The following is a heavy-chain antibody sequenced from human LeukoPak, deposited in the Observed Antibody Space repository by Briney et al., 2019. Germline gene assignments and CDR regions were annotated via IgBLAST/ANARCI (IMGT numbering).Heavy chain of an antibody. CDR1: GFTFSDCA. J-gene: IGHJ4*02. CDR2: VSGSGGTT. D-gene: IGHD4-23*01. CDR3: AKVTTVVTLFDY. V-gene: IGHV3-23*01. Sequence: GGSLRLSCAASGFTFSDCAMSWVRQAPGRGLEWVSVVSGSGGTTYYTDSVKGRFTISRDNSKNTLYLQMNSLRAEDTAVYYCAKVTTVVTLFDYWGQGTLVTVSS.